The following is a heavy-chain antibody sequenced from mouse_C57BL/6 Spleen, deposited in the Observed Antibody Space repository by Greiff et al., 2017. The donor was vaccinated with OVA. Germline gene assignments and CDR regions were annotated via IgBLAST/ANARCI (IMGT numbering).Heavy chain of an antibody. CDR1: GYAFSSSW. V-gene: IGHV1-82*01. CDR3: ASWNWDGVYFDY. J-gene: IGHJ2*01. Sequence: QVQLQQSGPELVKPGASVKISCKASGYAFSSSWMNWVKQRPGKGLEWIGRIYPGDGDTNYNGKFKGKATLTADKSSSTAYMQLSSLTSEDSAVYFCASWNWDGVYFDYWGQGTTLTVSS. CDR2: IYPGDGDT. D-gene: IGHD4-1*01.